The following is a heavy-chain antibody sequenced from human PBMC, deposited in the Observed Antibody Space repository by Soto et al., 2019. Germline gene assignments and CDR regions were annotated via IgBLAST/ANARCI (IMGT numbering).Heavy chain of an antibody. Sequence: GGSVRLSCEVSGFRVDDYGMHWGRQAPGKGLEWIAGISRDSRSISYGASMKGRFTISRDNAKNSLYLQLNSLRADDTAFYYCVKDALTTVAYYFDYWGQGALVTVSS. CDR3: VKDALTTVAYYFDY. CDR2: ISRDSRSI. V-gene: IGHV3-9*01. D-gene: IGHD4-17*01. J-gene: IGHJ4*02. CDR1: GFRVDDYG.